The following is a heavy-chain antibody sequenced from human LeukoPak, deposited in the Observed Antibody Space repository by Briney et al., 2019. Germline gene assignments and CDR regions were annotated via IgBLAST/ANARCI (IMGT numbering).Heavy chain of an antibody. V-gene: IGHV3-7*04. Sequence: GGSLRLSCTASGFTFSSYWMNWVRQAPGKGLEWVANIKQDGSEKYYVDSVKGRFTISRDNAKKSLYLQMNSLRAEDTAVYYCARETEMANLNYWGQGTLVTVSS. CDR3: ARETEMANLNY. D-gene: IGHD5-24*01. CDR1: GFTFSSYW. J-gene: IGHJ4*02. CDR2: IKQDGSEK.